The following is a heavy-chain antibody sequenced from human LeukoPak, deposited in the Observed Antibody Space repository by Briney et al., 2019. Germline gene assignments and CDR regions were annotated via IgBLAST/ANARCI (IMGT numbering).Heavy chain of an antibody. Sequence: PGGSLRLSCAASGFTFSDYGMYWVRQAPGKGLEWVALIWYDGGKKYYTDSVRGRFTISRDNSRSTLYLQMNSLRPEDTAIYYCAREGYYGSGSPPSLYFDYWGQGTLVTVSS. D-gene: IGHD3-10*01. J-gene: IGHJ4*02. CDR3: AREGYYGSGSPPSLYFDY. CDR1: GFTFSDYG. CDR2: IWYDGGKK. V-gene: IGHV3-30*02.